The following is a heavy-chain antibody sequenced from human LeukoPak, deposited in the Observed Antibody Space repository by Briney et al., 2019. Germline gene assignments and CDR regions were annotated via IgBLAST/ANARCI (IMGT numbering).Heavy chain of an antibody. Sequence: GGSLRLSCAASGFNFSSYSMNWLRQAPGKGLEWVSSISSSSSYIYYADSVKGRFTISRDNAKNSLYLQMNSLRAEHTAVYYCAKYYDFWSGYSPYAFDIWGQGTMVTVSS. CDR2: ISSSSSYI. CDR1: GFNFSSYS. V-gene: IGHV3-21*01. CDR3: AKYYDFWSGYSPYAFDI. D-gene: IGHD3-3*01. J-gene: IGHJ3*02.